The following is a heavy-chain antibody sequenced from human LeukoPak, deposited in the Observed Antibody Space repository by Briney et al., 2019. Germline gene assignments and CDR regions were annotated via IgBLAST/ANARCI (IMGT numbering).Heavy chain of an antibody. CDR3: ARDRPDYYDSSDYYPLDAFDI. Sequence: ASVKVSCKASGGTFSSYAISWVRQAPGQGLEWMGGIIPIFGTANYAQKFQGRVTITTDESTSTAYMELSSLRSEDTAVYYCARDRPDYYDSSDYYPLDAFDIWGQGTMVTVSS. CDR1: GGTFSSYA. V-gene: IGHV1-69*05. CDR2: IIPIFGTA. D-gene: IGHD3-22*01. J-gene: IGHJ3*02.